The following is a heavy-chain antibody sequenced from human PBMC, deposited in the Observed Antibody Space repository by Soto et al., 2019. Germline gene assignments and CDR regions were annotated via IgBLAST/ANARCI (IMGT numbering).Heavy chain of an antibody. CDR1: GGSISSYY. CDR3: ARDYDSIGDRSFDI. J-gene: IGHJ3*02. D-gene: IGHD3-22*01. V-gene: IGHV4-59*01. CDR2: IYYSGST. Sequence: PSETLSLTCTVSGGSISSYYWSWIRQPPGKGLEWIGYIYYSGSTNYNPPLKSRVTISVDTSKNQFSLKLSSVTAADTAVYYCARDYDSIGDRSFDIWGQGTMVTVSS.